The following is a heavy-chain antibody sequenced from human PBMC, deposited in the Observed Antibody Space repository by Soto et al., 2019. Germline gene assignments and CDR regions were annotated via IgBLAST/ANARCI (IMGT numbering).Heavy chain of an antibody. V-gene: IGHV3-7*01. Sequence: GGSLRLSCAPSGFTFSRDWMTWVRKVPGKGLEWVGNINQDGTEKYYLASVKGRFTISRDNAKDSLDLQMNALSADDTAVYYCAKAPDGSGREYYCDYWGQGTLVTVSS. CDR3: AKAPDGSGREYYCDY. CDR1: GFTFSRDW. CDR2: INQDGTEK. D-gene: IGHD3-10*01. J-gene: IGHJ4*02.